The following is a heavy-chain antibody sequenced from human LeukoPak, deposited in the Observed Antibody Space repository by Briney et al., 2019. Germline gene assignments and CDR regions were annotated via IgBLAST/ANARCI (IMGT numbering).Heavy chain of an antibody. J-gene: IGHJ3*02. D-gene: IGHD4-17*01. CDR2: IYHSGST. V-gene: IGHV4-38-2*01. Sequence: SQTLSLTCAVSGYSISSGYYRGCIRQPPGKGLEWIGSIYHSGSTYYNPSLKSRVTISVATSKNQFSLKLSSVTAADTAVYYCARHLSPRDYGDYPGAFDIWGQGTMVTVSS. CDR3: ARHLSPRDYGDYPGAFDI. CDR1: GYSISSGYY.